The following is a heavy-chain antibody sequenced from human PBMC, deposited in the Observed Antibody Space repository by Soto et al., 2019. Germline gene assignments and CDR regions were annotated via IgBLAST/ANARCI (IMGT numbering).Heavy chain of an antibody. CDR1: GYTFTGYY. Sequence: ASVKVSCKASGYTFTGYYMHWVRQAPGQGLEWMGWINPNSGGTNYAQKFQGRVTMTRDTSISTAYMELSRLRSDDTAMYYCARVCIGGGGSCSHRGLGAFDIWGQGTMVTVSS. CDR3: ARVCIGGGGSCSHRGLGAFDI. V-gene: IGHV1-2*02. D-gene: IGHD2-15*01. J-gene: IGHJ3*02. CDR2: INPNSGGT.